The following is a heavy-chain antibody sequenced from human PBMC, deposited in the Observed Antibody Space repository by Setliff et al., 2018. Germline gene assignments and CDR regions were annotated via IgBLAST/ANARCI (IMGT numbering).Heavy chain of an antibody. D-gene: IGHD1-1*01. V-gene: IGHV3-74*01. J-gene: IGHJ6*03. CDR2: MNSDGSTK. CDR3: ARDREGDGNYYMDV. CDR1: GFTFRSYW. Sequence: GGSLRLSCEASGFTFRSYWMHWVHQAPGEGLVWVSRMNSDGSTKNYADSVKGRFTISRDNTKNTVYLQMNSLRAEDTAVYYCARDREGDGNYYMDVWGKGTTVTVSS.